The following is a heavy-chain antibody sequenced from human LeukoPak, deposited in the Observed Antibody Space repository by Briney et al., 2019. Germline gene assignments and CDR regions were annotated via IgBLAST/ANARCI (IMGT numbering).Heavy chain of an antibody. Sequence: GESLKVSCKASGYGFTTYWIGWVRQMPGKGLEWMGIIYPGDSDIRYSPSFQGQVTISADKSISTAYLQWSSLKASDTAMYYCARTFGVLIDDAFDIWGQGTMVTVPS. CDR1: GYGFTTYW. V-gene: IGHV5-51*01. D-gene: IGHD3-3*01. J-gene: IGHJ3*02. CDR2: IYPGDSDI. CDR3: ARTFGVLIDDAFDI.